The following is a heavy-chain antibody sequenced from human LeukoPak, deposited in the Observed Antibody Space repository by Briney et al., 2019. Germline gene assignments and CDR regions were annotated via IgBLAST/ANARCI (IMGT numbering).Heavy chain of an antibody. V-gene: IGHV4-34*01. D-gene: IGHD3-22*01. CDR2: INHSGST. CDR3: ARGGTHYYDSSGYSGDEYYFDY. CDR1: GGSFSGYY. J-gene: IGHJ4*02. Sequence: SETLSLTCAVYGGSFSGYYWSWIRQPPGKGLEWIGEINHSGSTNYNPSLKSRVTISVDTSKNQFSLKLSSVTAADTAVYYCARGGTHYYDSSGYSGDEYYFDYWGQGTLVTVSS.